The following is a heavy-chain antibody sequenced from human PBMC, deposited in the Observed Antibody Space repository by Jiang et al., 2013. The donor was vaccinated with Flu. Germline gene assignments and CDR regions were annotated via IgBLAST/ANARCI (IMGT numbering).Heavy chain of an antibody. J-gene: IGHJ4*02. V-gene: IGHV7-4-1*02. CDR2: INPNNGIP. Sequence: TSYSMNWVRQAPGQGVEWMGWINPNNGIPTYAQGFTGRFVFSLDTSVSTAYLQISSLKAEDTAVYYCARRSPTDYWGQGTLVTVSS. CDR3: ARRSPTDY. D-gene: IGHD3-16*02. CDR1: TSYS.